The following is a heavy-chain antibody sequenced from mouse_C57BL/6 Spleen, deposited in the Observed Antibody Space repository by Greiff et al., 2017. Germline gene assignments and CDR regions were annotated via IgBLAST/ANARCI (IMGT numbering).Heavy chain of an antibody. J-gene: IGHJ4*01. CDR1: GFSLTSYG. V-gene: IGHV2-6-1*01. CDR2: IWSDGST. CDR3: ARQGTAQATTDVGFGAMDD. Sequence: VQLQESGPGLVAPSQSLSITCTVSGFSLTSYGVHWVRQPPGKGLEWLVVIWSDGSTTYNSAPKSRLSISKDNSNSQVFLKMNSLQTDDTAMYYCARQGTAQATTDVGFGAMDDWGQGTSVTVSS. D-gene: IGHD3-2*02.